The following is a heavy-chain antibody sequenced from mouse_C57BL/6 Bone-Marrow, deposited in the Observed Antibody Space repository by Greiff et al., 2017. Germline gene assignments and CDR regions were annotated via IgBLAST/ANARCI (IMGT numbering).Heavy chain of an antibody. V-gene: IGHV1-64*01. J-gene: IGHJ3*01. CDR3: ARDELFGYYGSSVFAY. D-gene: IGHD1-1*01. CDR2: IHPNSGRT. Sequence: QVQLQQPGAELVKPGASVKLSCKASGYTFTSYWMHWVKQRPGQGLEWIGMIHPNSGRTNYNEKFKSKATLTVDKSSSTGYMQLSSLTSEDSAVYYCARDELFGYYGSSVFAYGGQGTLVTVSA. CDR1: GYTFTSYW.